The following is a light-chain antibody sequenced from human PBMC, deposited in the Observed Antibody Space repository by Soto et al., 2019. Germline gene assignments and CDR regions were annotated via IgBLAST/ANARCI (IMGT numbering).Light chain of an antibody. CDR1: LGAVTGGDY. J-gene: IGLJ2*01. CDR3: LLSYSGDYVV. CDR2: RTT. V-gene: IGLV7-43*01. Sequence: QAVVTQEPSLTVSPGGTVTFTCASSLGAVTGGDYPSWFQQKPGQAPRSLIYRTTNKYSWTPARFSGSLLGAKAALTLSGAQPEDEAEYYCLLSYSGDYVVFGGGTKLTVL.